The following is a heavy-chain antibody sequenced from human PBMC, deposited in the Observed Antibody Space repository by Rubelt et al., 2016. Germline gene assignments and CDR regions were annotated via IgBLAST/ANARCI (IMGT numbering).Heavy chain of an antibody. CDR2: ISAYNGHT. D-gene: IGHD4-11*01. CDR3: TRGLVFDP. J-gene: IGHJ5*02. Sequence: QVQLVQSGAEVKKPGASVKVSCKASGYTFTSYGISWVRQAPGQGLEWMGWISAYNGHTNYAPKLQGRVTMTKEASTGTAYMELRSLGSDDTAVYFCTRGLVFDPWGQGTLVTVSS. CDR1: GYTFTSYG. V-gene: IGHV1-18*01.